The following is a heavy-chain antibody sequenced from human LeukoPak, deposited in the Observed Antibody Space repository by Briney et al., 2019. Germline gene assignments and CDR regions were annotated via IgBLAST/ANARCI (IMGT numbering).Heavy chain of an antibody. CDR2: IYTSGGT. J-gene: IGHJ6*03. CDR1: GDSISSYY. CDR3: ARSLEGGGYYYMDV. V-gene: IGHV4-4*09. Sequence: PSETLSLTCTVSGDSISSYYWSWIRQPPGKGLEWIGYIYTSGGTNYIPSLKGRVTISIDTSKNQFSLKLSSVTAADTAVYYCARSLEGGGYYYMDVWGKGTTVTVSS. D-gene: IGHD3-3*01.